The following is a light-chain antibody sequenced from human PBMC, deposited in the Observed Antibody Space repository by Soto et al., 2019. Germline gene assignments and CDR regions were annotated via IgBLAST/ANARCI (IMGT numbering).Light chain of an antibody. CDR3: QVGDSRRDNYV. V-gene: IGLV3-21*02. CDR1: NIGSKR. J-gene: IGLJ1*01. Sequence: LTQPPSVSVAPGQTARITCGGNNIGSKRVHWYQQKPGQAPVLVVYDDSDRPSGIPERFSGSNSGNTATLSISRGEAGNEATLFCQVGDSRRDNYVFEIGKKVTFL. CDR2: DDS.